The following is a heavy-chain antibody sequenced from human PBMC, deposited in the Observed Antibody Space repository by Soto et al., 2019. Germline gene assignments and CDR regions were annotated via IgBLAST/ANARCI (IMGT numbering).Heavy chain of an antibody. Sequence: ASVKVSCKASGYTFNGYYMHWVRQAPGQGLEWMGWINPNSGGTNYAQQFQGRVTMTRDTSISTAYMELSRLRSDDTAVYYCARDLGRGVMVYWGQGTLVTVSS. CDR2: INPNSGGT. D-gene: IGHD2-21*01. J-gene: IGHJ4*02. V-gene: IGHV1-2*02. CDR1: GYTFNGYY. CDR3: ARDLGRGVMVY.